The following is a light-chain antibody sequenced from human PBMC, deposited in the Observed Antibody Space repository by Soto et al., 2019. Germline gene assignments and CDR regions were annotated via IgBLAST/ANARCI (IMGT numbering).Light chain of an antibody. J-gene: IGLJ1*01. CDR1: GSNIGAGYD. CDR2: GDN. V-gene: IGLV1-40*01. CDR3: QSFDSLNGYV. Sequence: QSALAQPPSVSGAPGQRVTISCTGSGSNIGAGYDVHWYQQLPGTVPKLLIFGDNNRPSGVPDRFSGSKSGTSASLAITGLQTDDEADYYCQSFDSLNGYVFGTGTKVTVL.